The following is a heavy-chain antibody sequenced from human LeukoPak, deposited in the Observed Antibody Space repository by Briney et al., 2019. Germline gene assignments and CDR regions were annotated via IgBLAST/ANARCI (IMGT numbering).Heavy chain of an antibody. CDR3: AKTGYSSSWYYYYYYMDV. CDR2: ISSSSSYI. V-gene: IGHV3-21*01. D-gene: IGHD6-13*01. Sequence: KTGGSLRLSCAASGFTFSSYSMNWVRQAPGKGLEWVSSISSSSSYIYYADSVKGRFTISRDNAKNSLYLQMNSLRAEDTAVYYCAKTGYSSSWYYYYYYMDVWGKGTTVTVSS. CDR1: GFTFSSYS. J-gene: IGHJ6*03.